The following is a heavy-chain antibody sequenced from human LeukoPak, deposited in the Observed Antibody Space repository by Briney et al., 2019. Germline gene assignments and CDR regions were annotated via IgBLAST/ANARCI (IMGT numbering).Heavy chain of an antibody. CDR1: GFIFSNYG. J-gene: IGHJ4*02. CDR2: IGTSSSII. D-gene: IGHD4-23*01. CDR3: ARHDYAGNSGDY. Sequence: GGSLRLSCAASGFIFSNYGMHWVRQTPGKGLEWVSYIGTSSSIIYYADSVKGRFTISRDNAKNSLYLQMNSLRDEDTAVYYCARHDYAGNSGDYWGQGTLVTVSS. V-gene: IGHV3-48*02.